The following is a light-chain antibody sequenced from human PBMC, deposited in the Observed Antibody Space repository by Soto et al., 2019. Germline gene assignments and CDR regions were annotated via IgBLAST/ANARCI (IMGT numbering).Light chain of an antibody. Sequence: QSVLTQPASVSESPGQSITISCAGTSSDIGGYNYVSWYQQHPDKAPKLMIYGVTNRPSGVSDRFSGSKSGNTASLTISGLQAEDEADYYCTSYTRSSTYVFGTGTKVTVL. CDR2: GVT. J-gene: IGLJ1*01. V-gene: IGLV2-14*01. CDR1: SSDIGGYNY. CDR3: TSYTRSSTYV.